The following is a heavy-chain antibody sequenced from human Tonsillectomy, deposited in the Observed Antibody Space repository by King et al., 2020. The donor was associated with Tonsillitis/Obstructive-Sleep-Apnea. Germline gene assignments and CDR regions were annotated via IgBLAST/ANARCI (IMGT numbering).Heavy chain of an antibody. V-gene: IGHV4-59*08. CDR2: IYYSGST. Sequence: QLQESGPGLVKPSETLSLTCTVSGGSISSYYWSWIRQPPGKGLEWIGYIYYSGSTNYNPSLKSRVTMSVDTSKNQFSLNLSSVTAADTAVYYCAGVPYSCAWTFDYWGQGTLVTVSS. J-gene: IGHJ4*02. CDR1: GGSISSYY. CDR3: AGVPYSCAWTFDY. D-gene: IGHD6-19*01.